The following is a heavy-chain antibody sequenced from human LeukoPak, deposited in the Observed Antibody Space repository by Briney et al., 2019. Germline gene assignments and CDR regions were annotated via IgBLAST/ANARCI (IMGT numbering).Heavy chain of an antibody. CDR2: IRASGENT. CDR3: ARVLYFRENSYAGPFDQ. CDR1: GFTFSNFA. D-gene: IGHD5-18*01. V-gene: IGHV3-23*01. J-gene: IGHJ4*02. Sequence: RPGGSLRLSCAASGFTFSNFAMTWVRQAPGKGLEWVSAIRASGENTFYVDSVKGRFAISRDNSKNTLYLQMNSLRVEDTAVYYCARVLYFRENSYAGPFDQWGQGTLVTVSS.